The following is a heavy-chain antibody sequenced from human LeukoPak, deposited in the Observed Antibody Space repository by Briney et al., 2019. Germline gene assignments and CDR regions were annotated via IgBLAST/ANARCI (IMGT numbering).Heavy chain of an antibody. CDR3: ARDYSNAWNYFDN. V-gene: IGHV3-7*04. CDR1: GFTFTSYW. CDR2: IKQDGREM. D-gene: IGHD6-19*01. Sequence: GGSLRLSCAASGFTFTSYWMSWVRQTPGKGLEWVTSIKQDGREMYYVDSVEGRFTISRDIAKNSLFLQMSSLRAEDTAVYYCARDYSNAWNYFDNWGQGTLSPSPQ. J-gene: IGHJ4*02.